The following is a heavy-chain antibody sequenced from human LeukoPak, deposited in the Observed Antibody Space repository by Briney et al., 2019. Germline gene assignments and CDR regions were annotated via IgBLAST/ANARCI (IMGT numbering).Heavy chain of an antibody. CDR2: INPSGGST. D-gene: IGHD4-17*01. J-gene: IGHJ4*02. Sequence: ASVKVSCKASGYTFTSYYMHWVRQAPGQGLERMGIINPSGGSTSYAQKFQGRVTMTRDTSTSTVYMELSSLRSEDTAVYYCARVHTNYGDYVRAIDYWGQGTLVTVSS. CDR3: ARVHTNYGDYVRAIDY. V-gene: IGHV1-46*01. CDR1: GYTFTSYY.